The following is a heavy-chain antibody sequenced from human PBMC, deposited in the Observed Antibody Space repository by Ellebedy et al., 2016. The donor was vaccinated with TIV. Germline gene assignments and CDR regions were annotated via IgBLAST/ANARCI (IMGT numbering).Heavy chain of an antibody. D-gene: IGHD2-15*01. CDR1: GFTVSTSF. CDR2: ISGSGGST. CDR3: AKAEYCSGGSCSPHGV. Sequence: GESLKISCAASGFTVSTSFMTWVRQAPGKGLEWVSAISGSGGSTYYADSVKGRFTISRDNSKNTLYLQMNSLRAEDTAVYYCAKAEYCSGGSCSPHGVWGQGTTVTVSS. V-gene: IGHV3-23*01. J-gene: IGHJ6*02.